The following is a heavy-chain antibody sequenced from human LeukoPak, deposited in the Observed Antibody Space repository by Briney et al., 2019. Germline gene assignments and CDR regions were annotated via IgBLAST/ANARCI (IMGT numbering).Heavy chain of an antibody. V-gene: IGHV3-23*01. D-gene: IGHD3-9*01. CDR1: GFTFSSYA. CDR3: AKLPPGYLYYFDY. Sequence: GGSLRLSCAASGFTFSSYAMSWVRQAPGKGLEWVSAISGGGGSTYYADSVKGRFTVSRDNSKNTLYLQMNSLRAEDTAVYYCAKLPPGYLYYFDYWGQGTLVTVSS. CDR2: ISGGGGST. J-gene: IGHJ4*02.